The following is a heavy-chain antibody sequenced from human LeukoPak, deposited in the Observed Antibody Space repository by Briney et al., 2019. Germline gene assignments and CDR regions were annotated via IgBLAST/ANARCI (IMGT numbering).Heavy chain of an antibody. J-gene: IGHJ6*02. Sequence: PGGSLRPSCVGSTFIFGSYSMNWVRQAPGKGLEWVSYISETSSHRYYADSVKGRFTISRDNAQNSLYLQMNSLSAEDTGIYYCARDRATKARIGGMDVWGQGTTVIVSS. D-gene: IGHD5-24*01. CDR2: ISETSSHR. CDR1: TFIFGSYS. V-gene: IGHV3-21*06. CDR3: ARDRATKARIGGMDV.